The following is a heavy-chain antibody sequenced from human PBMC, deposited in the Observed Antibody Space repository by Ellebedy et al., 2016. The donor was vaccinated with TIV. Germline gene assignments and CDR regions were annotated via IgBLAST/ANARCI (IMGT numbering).Heavy chain of an antibody. CDR2: VNPTNGGT. D-gene: IGHD5-24*01. Sequence: ASVKVSXKTSGYTFTDYFIHWVRQAPGQGLQWMGWVNPTNGGTRYAPKFEGRVTMTTDASITTAYMELSGLRSDDTAVYYCARDSENGYTFHDWLDPWGQGTLVTVSS. V-gene: IGHV1-2*02. CDR3: ARDSENGYTFHDWLDP. CDR1: GYTFTDYF. J-gene: IGHJ5*02.